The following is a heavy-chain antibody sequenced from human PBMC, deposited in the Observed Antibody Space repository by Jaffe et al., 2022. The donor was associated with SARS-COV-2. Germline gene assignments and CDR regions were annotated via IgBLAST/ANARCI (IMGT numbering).Heavy chain of an antibody. D-gene: IGHD6-13*01. Sequence: QVHLVQSGAEVKSPGASVRISCKASGYTFTTHQMHWVRKAPGQGLEWMGMINPGGGSPSYAQRLKGRVTMTSDTSTSALYLELSSLRPDDTAVYFCARGSSGSSWYYFDHWGQGTLVTVSS. CDR3: ARGSSGSSWYYFDH. J-gene: IGHJ4*02. CDR2: INPGGGSP. V-gene: IGHV1-46*04. CDR1: GYTFTTHQ.